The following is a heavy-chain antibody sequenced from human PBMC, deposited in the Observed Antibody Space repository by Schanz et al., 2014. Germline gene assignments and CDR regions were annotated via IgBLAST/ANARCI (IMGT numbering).Heavy chain of an antibody. V-gene: IGHV3-23*04. CDR1: GFTFSSYA. D-gene: IGHD3-9*01. J-gene: IGHJ4*02. CDR3: AKQIHYDILTGTRN. CDR2: LSGSGGST. Sequence: EVQLVESGGGLVKPGGSLRLSCAASGFTFSSYAMSWVRQAPGKGLEWVSALSGSGGSTYYADSVKGRFTISRDNSKNTLYLQMNSLRAEDTAVYYCAKQIHYDILTGTRNWGQGTLVTVSS.